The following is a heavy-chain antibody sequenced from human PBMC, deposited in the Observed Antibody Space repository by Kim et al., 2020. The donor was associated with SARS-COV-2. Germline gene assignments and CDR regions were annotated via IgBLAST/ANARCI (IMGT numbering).Heavy chain of an antibody. CDR3: ARDLQVPAAFFDYMDV. J-gene: IGHJ6*02. D-gene: IGHD2-2*01. CDR2: IWDSGDNT. CDR1: GFTFSNYG. Sequence: GGSLRLSCVASGFTFSNYGMHWVRQAPGKGLEWVAAIWDSGDNTNYADSVKGRFTISRDNSMNTLYLQMNSLRAEDTAVYYCARDLQVPAAFFDYMDVWDQRTT. V-gene: IGHV3-33*01.